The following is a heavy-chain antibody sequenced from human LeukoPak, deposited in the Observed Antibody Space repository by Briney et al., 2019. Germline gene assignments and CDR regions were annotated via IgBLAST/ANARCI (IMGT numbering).Heavy chain of an antibody. J-gene: IGHJ4*02. CDR1: GFSISSGYY. V-gene: IGHV4-38-2*02. Sequence: SQTLSLTCTVSGFSISSGYYWAWIRQPPGKGLEWIGSVYHTGGTYYNPSLKSRVTISVDTSRNQFSLRLSSVTAADTAVYYCAREEGATQDANWGQGTLVLVSS. CDR3: AREEGATQDAN. D-gene: IGHD1-26*01. CDR2: VYHTGGT.